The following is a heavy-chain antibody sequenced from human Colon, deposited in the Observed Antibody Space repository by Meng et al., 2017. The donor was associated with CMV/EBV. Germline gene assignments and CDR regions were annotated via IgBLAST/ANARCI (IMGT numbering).Heavy chain of an antibody. CDR2: IRHDGSNE. J-gene: IGHJ4*02. V-gene: IGHV3-30*02. Sequence: VQWVESGGGVVQPGESLRLVCAASGIPFSSSGMHWVLQATGKGLEWVALIRHDGSNEYYAESVRDRFTISRDNSKNTVYLQMNSLRSEDTAVYYCARDKGVRTFDTWGQGILVTVSS. D-gene: IGHD2-21*01. CDR1: GIPFSSSG. CDR3: ARDKGVRTFDT.